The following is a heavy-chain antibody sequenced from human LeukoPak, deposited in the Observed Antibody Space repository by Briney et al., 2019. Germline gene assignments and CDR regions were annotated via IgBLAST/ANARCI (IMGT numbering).Heavy chain of an antibody. CDR1: GFTFSSYE. CDR2: ISSSGSTI. V-gene: IGHV3-48*03. CDR3: AREVGRPYYFDY. Sequence: GGSLRLSCAASGFTFSSYEMNWVRQAPGKGLEWVSYISSSGSTIYYADSVKGRFTISRDNAKNSLYLQMNSLRAEDTAVYYCAREVGRPYYFDYWGQGTLVTVSS. D-gene: IGHD2-15*01. J-gene: IGHJ4*02.